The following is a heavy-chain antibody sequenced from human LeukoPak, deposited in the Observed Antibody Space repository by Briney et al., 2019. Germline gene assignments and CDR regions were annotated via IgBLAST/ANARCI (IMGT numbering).Heavy chain of an antibody. CDR1: GFTLSSYA. D-gene: IGHD3-22*01. V-gene: IGHV3-23*01. J-gene: IGHJ3*02. Sequence: GGSLRLSCAASGFTLSSYAMSWVRQAPGKGLEWVSAVSGSGVSTYYADSVKGRFTISRDNSKNTLYLQMHSLRAEDTAVYYCAKMLLNYYDTSGGAFDIWGQGTMVTVSS. CDR2: VSGSGVST. CDR3: AKMLLNYYDTSGGAFDI.